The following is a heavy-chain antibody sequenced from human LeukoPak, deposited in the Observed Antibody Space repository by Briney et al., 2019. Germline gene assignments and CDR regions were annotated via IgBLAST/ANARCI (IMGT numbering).Heavy chain of an antibody. Sequence: ASVKVSCKASGGTFNTHAISWVRQAPGQGLEWMGRINSNSGGTNYAQKFQGRVAMTRDTSISTAYMELSRLRSDDTAVYYCARAHAADYYGMDVWGQGTTVTVSS. D-gene: IGHD2-15*01. J-gene: IGHJ6*02. CDR3: ARAHAADYYGMDV. V-gene: IGHV1-2*06. CDR2: INSNSGGT. CDR1: GGTFNTHA.